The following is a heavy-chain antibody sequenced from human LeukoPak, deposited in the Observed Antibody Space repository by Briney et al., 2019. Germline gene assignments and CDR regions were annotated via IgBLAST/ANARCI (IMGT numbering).Heavy chain of an antibody. J-gene: IGHJ5*02. CDR2: ISGSGGST. CDR1: GFTFSSYA. Sequence: TGGSLRLSCAASGFTFSSYAMSWVRQAPGKGLEWVSAISGSGGSTYYADSVKGRFTISRDNSKNTLYLQMNSLRAEDTAVYYCGKDQQQLVLFDWFDPWGQGTLVTVSS. D-gene: IGHD6-13*01. V-gene: IGHV3-23*01. CDR3: GKDQQQLVLFDWFDP.